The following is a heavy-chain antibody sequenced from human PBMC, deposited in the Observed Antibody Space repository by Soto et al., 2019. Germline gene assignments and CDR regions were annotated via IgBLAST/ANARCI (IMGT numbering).Heavy chain of an antibody. J-gene: IGHJ4*02. D-gene: IGHD3-22*01. CDR1: GFTFTTYG. Sequence: QVELVEWGGGVVQPGRSLRISCAASGFTFTTYGMHWVRQAQGKGLEWVPHIWYDGSNKYYADPVKGRFTISRDKSKGRVFLQLNSASAELKAVYYCARDRSMILTEWGQGTLVTVSS. V-gene: IGHV3-33*01. CDR2: IWYDGSNK. CDR3: ARDRSMILTE.